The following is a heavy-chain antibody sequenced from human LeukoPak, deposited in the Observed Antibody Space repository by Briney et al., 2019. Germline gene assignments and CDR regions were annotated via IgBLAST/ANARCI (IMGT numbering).Heavy chain of an antibody. J-gene: IGHJ5*01. CDR1: GGSISPYI. V-gene: IGHV4-59*01. Sequence: SETLSLTCSVSGGSISPYIWSWIRQPPGKGLEWIAYISYNGNTNYSPSLKSRVTISVDTSKNQFSLRLSSVTAADTAVYFCARVDGSWLSIWFDPWGQGTLVTVSS. CDR2: ISYNGNT. CDR3: ARVDGSWLSIWFDP. D-gene: IGHD6-13*01.